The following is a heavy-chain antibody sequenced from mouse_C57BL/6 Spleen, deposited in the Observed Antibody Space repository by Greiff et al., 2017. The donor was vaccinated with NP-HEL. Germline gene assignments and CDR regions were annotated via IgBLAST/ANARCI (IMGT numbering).Heavy chain of an antibody. Sequence: QVQLQQPGAELVMPGASVKLSCKASGYTFTSYWMHWVKQRPGQGLEWIGEIDPSDSYTNYNQKLKGKSTLTVDKSSSTAYMQLSSLTSEDSAVYYWARLTGLVYYCDYWGQGTTLTVSS. CDR3: ARLTGLVYYCDY. V-gene: IGHV1-69*01. D-gene: IGHD4-1*01. CDR2: IDPSDSYT. J-gene: IGHJ2*01. CDR1: GYTFTSYW.